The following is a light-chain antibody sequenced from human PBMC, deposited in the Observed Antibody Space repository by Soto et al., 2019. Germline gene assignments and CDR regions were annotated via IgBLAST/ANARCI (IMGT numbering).Light chain of an antibody. Sequence: ETVMTQSPATLSVSLGERATLSCRASQSVNSNLAWYQQKPGQAPNLLIYGASIRATGVLARFSGSGSGKDITLTISSMQPKDFAVYFCQQYKNWPPVTFSGGTKVHIK. CDR1: QSVNSN. CDR2: GAS. CDR3: QQYKNWPPVT. J-gene: IGKJ4*01. V-gene: IGKV3-15*01.